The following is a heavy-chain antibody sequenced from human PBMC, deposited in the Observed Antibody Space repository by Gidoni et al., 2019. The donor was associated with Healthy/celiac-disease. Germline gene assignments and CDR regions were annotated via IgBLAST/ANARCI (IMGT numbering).Heavy chain of an antibody. CDR2: ISYDGSNK. CDR1: GLTFSSYA. D-gene: IGHD1-26*01. Sequence: QVQLVESGGGVVQPGRSLRLSCAASGLTFSSYAMHWVRQAPGKGLEWVAVISYDGSNKYYADSVKGRFTISRDNSKNTLYLQMNSLRAEDTAVYYCARTSGRPKKYYFDYWGQGTLVTVSS. CDR3: ARTSGRPKKYYFDY. V-gene: IGHV3-30-3*01. J-gene: IGHJ4*02.